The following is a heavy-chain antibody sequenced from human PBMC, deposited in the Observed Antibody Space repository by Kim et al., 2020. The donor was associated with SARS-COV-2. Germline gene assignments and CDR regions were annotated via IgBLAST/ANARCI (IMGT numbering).Heavy chain of an antibody. Sequence: GGSLRLSCAASGFTFNTYAMHWVRQAPGKGLEWVAVISYDERNKYHTDSVKGRFTISRDNSKNTLYLQMNSLRPEDTAVYYCARGGGANWLGQTFDFWGRGTLVTASS. CDR3: ARGGGANWLGQTFDF. CDR1: GFTFNTYA. CDR2: ISYDERNK. D-gene: IGHD1-1*01. V-gene: IGHV3-30*04. J-gene: IGHJ4*02.